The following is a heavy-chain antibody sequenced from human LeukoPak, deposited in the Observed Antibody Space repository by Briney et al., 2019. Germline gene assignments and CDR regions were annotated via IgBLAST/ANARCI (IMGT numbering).Heavy chain of an antibody. CDR3: VTLAAAGTDPFDY. Sequence: PSETLSLTCTVSGDSISSGDYYWSWIRQPAGKGLEWIGRIYTSGSTNYNPSLKSRVTMSVDTSKNQFSLKLSSVTAADTAVYYCVTLAAAGTDPFDYWGQGTLVTVSS. D-gene: IGHD6-13*01. V-gene: IGHV4-61*02. J-gene: IGHJ4*02. CDR1: GDSISSGDYY. CDR2: IYTSGST.